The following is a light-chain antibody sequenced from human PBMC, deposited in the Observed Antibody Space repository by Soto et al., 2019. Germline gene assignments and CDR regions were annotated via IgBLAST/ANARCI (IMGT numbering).Light chain of an antibody. V-gene: IGKV3-20*01. CDR3: HQYGSSPLT. Sequence: EIVLTQSPGTLSLSPGERVTLSCRASQSVTTYLAWYQQKPGQAPRLLIYGASNKATGIPDRFSGSGSGTDFPLTISRLEPEDFAVYYCHQYGSSPLTFGGGTKVEIK. J-gene: IGKJ4*01. CDR1: QSVTTY. CDR2: GAS.